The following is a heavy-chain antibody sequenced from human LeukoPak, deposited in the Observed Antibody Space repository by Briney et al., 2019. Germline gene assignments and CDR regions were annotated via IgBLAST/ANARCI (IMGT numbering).Heavy chain of an antibody. D-gene: IGHD3-22*01. J-gene: IGHJ4*02. V-gene: IGHV3-23*01. CDR3: AKFDSSGYPRAPLGY. CDR2: ISGSGGST. CDR1: GFTFSSYA. Sequence: GGSLGLSCAASGFTFSSYAMSWVRQAPGKGLEWVSAISGSGGSTSYADSVKGRFTISRDSSKNTLYLQMNSLRAEDTAVYYCAKFDSSGYPRAPLGYWGQGTLVTVSS.